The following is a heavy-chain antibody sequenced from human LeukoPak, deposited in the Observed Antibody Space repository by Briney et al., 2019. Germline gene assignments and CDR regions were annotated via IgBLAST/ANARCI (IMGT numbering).Heavy chain of an antibody. D-gene: IGHD2-15*01. J-gene: IGHJ4*02. Sequence: SVKVSCKASGGTFSSYAISWVRQAPGQGLEWMGRIIPILGIANYAQKFQGRVTITADKSTSTAYMELSSLRSEDTAVYYCAKCSGGSCYHFDYWGQGTLVTVSS. CDR1: GGTFSSYA. CDR3: AKCSGGSCYHFDY. CDR2: IIPILGIA. V-gene: IGHV1-69*04.